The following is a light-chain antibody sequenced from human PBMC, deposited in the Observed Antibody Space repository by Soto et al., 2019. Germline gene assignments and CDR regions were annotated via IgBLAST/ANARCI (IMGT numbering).Light chain of an antibody. J-gene: IGLJ3*02. CDR1: SSDVGGYNC. CDR3: SSYTSSSTRV. CDR2: EVS. V-gene: IGLV2-14*01. Sequence: QSVLTQPASVSGSPGQSITISCTGTSSDVGGYNCVSWYQQYPGKAPKLMIYEVSNRPSGVSNRFSGSKSGNTASLTISGLQAEDEADYYCSSYTSSSTRVFGGGTKLTVL.